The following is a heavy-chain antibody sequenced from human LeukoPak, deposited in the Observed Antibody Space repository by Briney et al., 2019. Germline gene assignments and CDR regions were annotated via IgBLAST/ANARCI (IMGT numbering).Heavy chain of an antibody. D-gene: IGHD3-9*01. J-gene: IGHJ5*02. CDR2: INPSGGST. V-gene: IGHV1-46*01. Sequence: GASVKVSCKASGYTFTSYYMHWVRQAPGQGLEWMGIINPSGGSTSYAQKFQGRVTMTRDMSTSTVYMELSSLRSEATAVYYCARDPKGILTGFWFDPWGQGTLVTVSS. CDR1: GYTFTSYY. CDR3: ARDPKGILTGFWFDP.